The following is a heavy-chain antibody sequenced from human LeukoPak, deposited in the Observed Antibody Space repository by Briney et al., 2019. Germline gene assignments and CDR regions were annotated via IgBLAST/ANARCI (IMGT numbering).Heavy chain of an antibody. CDR2: INAGNGNT. V-gene: IGHV1-3*01. CDR3: ARDGLLWFGEFDY. Sequence: ASVKVSCKASGYTFTSYAMHWVRQAPGQRLEWMGWINAGNGNTKYSQKFQGRVTNTRDTSASTAYMELSSLRSEDTAVYYCARDGLLWFGEFDYWGQGTLVTVSS. J-gene: IGHJ4*02. D-gene: IGHD3-10*01. CDR1: GYTFTSYA.